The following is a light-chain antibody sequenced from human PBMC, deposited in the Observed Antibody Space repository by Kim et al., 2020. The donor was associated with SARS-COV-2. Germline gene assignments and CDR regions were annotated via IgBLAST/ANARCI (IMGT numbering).Light chain of an antibody. CDR1: SLRSYY. J-gene: IGLJ2*01. Sequence: ALGQTVSITCQGDSLRSYYATLYQHKPGQAPILVIYGKNNLPSGIPDRFSGSSSGNTASLTIPGTQAGDEADYYCNSRDSNDNVVFGGGTQLTVL. CDR3: NSRDSNDNVV. CDR2: GKN. V-gene: IGLV3-19*01.